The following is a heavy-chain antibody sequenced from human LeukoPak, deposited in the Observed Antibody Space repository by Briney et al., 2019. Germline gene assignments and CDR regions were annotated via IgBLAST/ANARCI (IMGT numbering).Heavy chain of an antibody. CDR3: AKDFVVVPGNVNYFDY. CDR1: GFTFSTYT. D-gene: IGHD2-21*02. CDR2: ITSSSSYI. Sequence: GGSLRLSCAASGFTFSTYTMNWVRQAPGKGLEWVSSITSSSSYIYYADSVKGRFTVSRDNSKNTLYVQMKSLRAEDTAVYYCAKDFVVVPGNVNYFDYWGQGTLVTVSS. J-gene: IGHJ4*02. V-gene: IGHV3-21*04.